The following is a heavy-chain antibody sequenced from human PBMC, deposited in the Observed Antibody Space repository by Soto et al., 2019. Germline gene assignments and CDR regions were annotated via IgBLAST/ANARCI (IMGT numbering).Heavy chain of an antibody. D-gene: IGHD6-13*01. CDR3: AKGAAAGFYYYYRMDV. V-gene: IGHV3-23*01. CDR2: ISGGGGST. CDR1: GFTFSSYA. J-gene: IGHJ6*02. Sequence: GGAQRLSCTASGFTFSSYAMSWVRQAPGKGLEWVSAISGGGGSTYYADSVKGRFTISRDNSKNTLYLQMNSLRAEDTAVYYCAKGAAAGFYYYYRMDVWGQGTTVTVSS.